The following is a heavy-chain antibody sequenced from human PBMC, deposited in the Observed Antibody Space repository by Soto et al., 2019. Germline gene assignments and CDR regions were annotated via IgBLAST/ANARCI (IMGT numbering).Heavy chain of an antibody. J-gene: IGHJ6*02. CDR3: ARDQSFDRSYYYGIDV. CDR1: GYPFAHYG. V-gene: IGHV1-18*01. CDR2: ISPFNGNT. Sequence: ASVKVSCKSSGYPFAHYGSTWVRQAPGQGLEWMGWISPFNGNTNYGQTLQGRVTLTTDTSTSTVYMELRSLRSDDTAVYYCARDQSFDRSYYYGIDVWGQGTTVTAP. D-gene: IGHD3-10*01.